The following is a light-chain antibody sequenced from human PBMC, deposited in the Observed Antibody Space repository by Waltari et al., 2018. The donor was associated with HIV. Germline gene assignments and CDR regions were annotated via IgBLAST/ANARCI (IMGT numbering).Light chain of an antibody. CDR1: SSDIGRYNS. CDR2: DVN. V-gene: IGLV2-14*03. Sequence: QSALTQSASVSGSPGQSLTISCTGTSSDIGRYNSVSWYQHHPGKAPKLMIYDVNKRPSGISNRFSGSKSGNTASLTISGLQAEDEADYYCNSYTSSSDFVVFGGGTKLTVL. CDR3: NSYTSSSDFVV. J-gene: IGLJ3*02.